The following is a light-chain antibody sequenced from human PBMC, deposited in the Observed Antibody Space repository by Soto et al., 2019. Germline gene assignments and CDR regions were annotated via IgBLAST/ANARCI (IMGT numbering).Light chain of an antibody. CDR3: QQYNSFSGA. CDR2: KAS. Sequence: DIQMTQAPSTLSASVGDRVTITCRASQSISNWLAWYQQKPGKAPKLLIYKASSSESGVPSRFSGSGSGTEFTLTISSLQPDDFATYYCQQYNSFSGAFGQGTKVEIK. V-gene: IGKV1-5*03. CDR1: QSISNW. J-gene: IGKJ1*01.